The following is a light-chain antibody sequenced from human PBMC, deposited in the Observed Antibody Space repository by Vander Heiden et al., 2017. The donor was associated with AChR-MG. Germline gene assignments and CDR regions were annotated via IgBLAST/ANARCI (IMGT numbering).Light chain of an antibody. Sequence: SSVLTQDPAVSVALGQTVRLTCQGDSLRSYDEGWYQQKPGQAPVLVIYGKNNRPSGIPDRFSGASSGSTASLTITGAQAEEEADYYCNSRDSSGNHLVFGGGTKLTVL. J-gene: IGLJ2*01. V-gene: IGLV3-19*01. CDR2: GKN. CDR3: NSRDSSGNHLV. CDR1: SLRSYD.